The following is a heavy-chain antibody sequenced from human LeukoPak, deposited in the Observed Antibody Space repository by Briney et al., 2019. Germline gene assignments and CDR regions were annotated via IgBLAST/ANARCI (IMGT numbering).Heavy chain of an antibody. CDR2: IKEDGTET. Sequence: GGSLRLSCSASGFMISSNWMSWVRPAPGKGLEWVANIKEDGTETYYVDSVKGRFTISRDNAKNSLYLQMNSLRVEDTAVYYCAKEGRSLQTYWGQGTLVTVSS. V-gene: IGHV3-7*03. D-gene: IGHD5-24*01. CDR1: GFMISSNW. J-gene: IGHJ4*02. CDR3: AKEGRSLQTY.